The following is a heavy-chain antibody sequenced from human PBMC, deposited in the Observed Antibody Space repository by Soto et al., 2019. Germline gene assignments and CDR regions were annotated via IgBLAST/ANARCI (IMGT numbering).Heavy chain of an antibody. CDR2: ISSSSSYI. V-gene: IGHV3-21*01. J-gene: IGHJ3*02. D-gene: IGHD2-2*01. Sequence: SGGSLRLSCAASGFTFSSYSMNWVRQAPGKGLEWVSSISSSSSYIYYADSVKGRFTISRDNAKNSLYLQMNSLRAEDTAVYYCARLELGYCSSTSCNDAFDIWGQGTMVTVSS. CDR3: ARLELGYCSSTSCNDAFDI. CDR1: GFTFSSYS.